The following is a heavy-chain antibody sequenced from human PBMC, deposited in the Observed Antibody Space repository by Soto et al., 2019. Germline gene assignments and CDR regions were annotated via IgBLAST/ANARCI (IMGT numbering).Heavy chain of an antibody. CDR3: ARDAAVGLLEY. D-gene: IGHD3-10*01. CDR2: ISAYNGNT. V-gene: IGHV1-18*01. J-gene: IGHJ4*02. Sequence: QVRLVQSGAEVKKPGASVKVSCKASGYTFTNYGFSWVRQAPGQGLEWMGWISAYNGNTNYAQKLQGRVTMTTDTSPSTAYMELRSLSSDDTAVYYCARDAAVGLLEYWGQGTLVTVSS. CDR1: GYTFTNYG.